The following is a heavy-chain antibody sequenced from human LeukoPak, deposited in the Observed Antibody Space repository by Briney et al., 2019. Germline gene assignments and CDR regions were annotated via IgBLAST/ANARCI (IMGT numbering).Heavy chain of an antibody. V-gene: IGHV4-59*08. Sequence: SETLSLTCTVSGGSISSYYWSWIQQPPGKGLEWIGYIYYSGSTNYNPSLKSRVTISVDTSKNQFSLKLSSVTAADTAVYYCARHGSGSWPIDYWGQGTLVTVSS. D-gene: IGHD6-13*01. CDR3: ARHGSGSWPIDY. J-gene: IGHJ4*02. CDR2: IYYSGST. CDR1: GGSISSYY.